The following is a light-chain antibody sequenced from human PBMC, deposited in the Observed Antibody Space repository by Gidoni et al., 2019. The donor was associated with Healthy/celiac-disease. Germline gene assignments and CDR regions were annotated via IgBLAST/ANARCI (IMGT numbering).Light chain of an antibody. CDR3: SSYTSSSTLV. CDR1: SSDVGGYNY. J-gene: IGLJ1*01. CDR2: EVS. Sequence: QSALTPPASVSGYPGQSITISCTGTSSDVGGYNYVSWYQQHPGKAPKLMIYEVSNRPSGVSNRFSGSKSGNTASLTISGLQAEDEADYYCSSYTSSSTLVFGTGTKVTVL. V-gene: IGLV2-14*01.